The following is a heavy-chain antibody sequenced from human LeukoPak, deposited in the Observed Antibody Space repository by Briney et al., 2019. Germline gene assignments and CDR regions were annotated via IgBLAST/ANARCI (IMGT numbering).Heavy chain of an antibody. CDR1: GGSISSYY. CDR3: AREGYSSSWLNWFDP. V-gene: IGHV4-59*01. D-gene: IGHD6-13*01. J-gene: IGHJ5*02. Sequence: SETLSLTCTVSGGSISSYYWSWIRQPPGKGLEWIGYIYYSGSTNYNPSLKSRVTISVDTSKNRFSLKLSSVTAADTAVYYCAREGYSSSWLNWFDPWGQGALVTVSS. CDR2: IYYSGST.